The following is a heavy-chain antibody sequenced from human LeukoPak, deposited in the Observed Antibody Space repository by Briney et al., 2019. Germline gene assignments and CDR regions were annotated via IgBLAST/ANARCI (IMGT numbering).Heavy chain of an antibody. D-gene: IGHD6-13*01. CDR1: GFTFSSYA. Sequence: GGSLRLSCAASGFTFSSYAMSWVRQAPGKGLEWVSAISGSGGRTYYADSVKGRFTISRDNSKNTLYLQMNSLRAEDTAVYYCANNIAAAGTDYWGQGTLVTVSS. CDR2: ISGSGGRT. J-gene: IGHJ4*02. CDR3: ANNIAAAGTDY. V-gene: IGHV3-23*01.